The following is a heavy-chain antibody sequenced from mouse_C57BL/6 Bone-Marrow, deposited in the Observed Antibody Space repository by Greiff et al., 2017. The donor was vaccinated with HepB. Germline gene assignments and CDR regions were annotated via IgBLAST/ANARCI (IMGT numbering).Heavy chain of an antibody. V-gene: IGHV10-3*01. CDR1: GFTFNTYA. CDR2: IRSKSSNYAT. Sequence: EVKLVESGGGLVQPQGSLKLSCAASGFTFNTYAMHWVRPAPGKGLEWVARIRSKSSNYATYYADSVKDRFTISSDDSQRMLYLQMNNLKTEDTAMYYCVREGPDYSDYVLAWFAYWGQVTLVTVSA. CDR3: VREGPDYSDYVLAWFAY. J-gene: IGHJ3*01. D-gene: IGHD2-13*01.